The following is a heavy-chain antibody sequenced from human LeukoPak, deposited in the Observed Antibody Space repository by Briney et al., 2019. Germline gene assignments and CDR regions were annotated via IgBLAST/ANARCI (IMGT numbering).Heavy chain of an antibody. Sequence: SETLSLTCAVSGGSISSSNWWSWVRQHPGKGLEWIGYIYYSGSTYYNPSLRSRVTISVDTSKNQFSLKLSSVTAADTAVYYCARRGYPNWFDPWGQGTLVTVSS. CDR3: ARRGYPNWFDP. V-gene: IGHV4-31*11. J-gene: IGHJ5*02. CDR2: IYYSGST. D-gene: IGHD3-16*02. CDR1: GGSISSSNW.